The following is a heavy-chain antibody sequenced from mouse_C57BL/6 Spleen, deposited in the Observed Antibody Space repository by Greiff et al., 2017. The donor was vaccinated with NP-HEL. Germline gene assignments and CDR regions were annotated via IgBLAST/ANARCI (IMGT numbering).Heavy chain of an antibody. D-gene: IGHD1-1*01. CDR1: GYTFTSYW. Sequence: QVQLQQPGAELVMPGASVKLSCKASGYTFTSYWMHWVKQRPGQGLEWIGEIDPSDSYTNYNQKFKGKSTLTVDKSSSTAYMQLSSLTSEDSAVYYGARPYYYGSSPAWFAYWGQGTLVTVSA. CDR2: IDPSDSYT. V-gene: IGHV1-69*01. J-gene: IGHJ3*01. CDR3: ARPYYYGSSPAWFAY.